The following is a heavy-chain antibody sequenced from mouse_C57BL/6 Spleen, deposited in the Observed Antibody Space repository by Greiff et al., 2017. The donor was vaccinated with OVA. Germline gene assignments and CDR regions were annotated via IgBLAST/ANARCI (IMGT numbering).Heavy chain of an antibody. CDR3: ARCSSGYDYYAMDY. V-gene: IGHV1-81*01. Sequence: VHLVESGAELARPGASVKLSCKASGYTFTSYGISWVKQRTGQGLEWIGEIYPRSGNTYYNEKFKGKATLTADKSSSTAYMELRSLTSEDSAVYFCARCSSGYDYYAMDYWGQGTSVTVSS. J-gene: IGHJ4*01. CDR1: GYTFTSYG. CDR2: IYPRSGNT. D-gene: IGHD3-2*02.